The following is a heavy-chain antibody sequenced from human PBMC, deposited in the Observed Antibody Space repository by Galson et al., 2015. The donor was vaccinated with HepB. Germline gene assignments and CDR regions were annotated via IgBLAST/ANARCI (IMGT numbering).Heavy chain of an antibody. CDR3: AKVRSSWTGAFDI. CDR1: GFTFSIYA. J-gene: IGHJ3*02. CDR2: ISGSSGST. D-gene: IGHD6-13*01. V-gene: IGHV3-23*01. Sequence: SLRPSCAASGFTFSIYAMHWVRQAPGKGLEWVSGISGSSGSTYYAASVKGRFTISRDNSKNTLYLQMNSLRAEDTAVYYSAKVRSSWTGAFDIWGQGTMVTVSS.